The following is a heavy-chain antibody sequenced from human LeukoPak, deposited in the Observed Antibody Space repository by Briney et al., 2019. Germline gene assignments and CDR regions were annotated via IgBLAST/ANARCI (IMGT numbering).Heavy chain of an antibody. J-gene: IGHJ4*02. V-gene: IGHV1-18*01. Sequence: ASVKVSCKASGYTFTSYGISWVRQAPGQGLEWMGWISAYNGNTNYAQKLQGRVTMTTDTSTSTAYMELRSLRSDNTAVYYCARGIAVAGPYYFDYWGQGTLVTVSS. CDR2: ISAYNGNT. D-gene: IGHD6-19*01. CDR3: ARGIAVAGPYYFDY. CDR1: GYTFTSYG.